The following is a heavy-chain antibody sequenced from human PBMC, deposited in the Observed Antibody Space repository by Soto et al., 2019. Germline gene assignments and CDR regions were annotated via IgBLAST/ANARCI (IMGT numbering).Heavy chain of an antibody. CDR3: ARGVVVVPAARSQKQTSPTYYYYYYMDV. V-gene: IGHV4-34*01. D-gene: IGHD2-2*01. CDR1: GGSFSGYY. CDR2: INHSGST. J-gene: IGHJ6*03. Sequence: SETLSLTCAVYGGSFSGYYWSWIRQPPGKGLEWIGEINHSGSTNYNPSLKSRVTISVDTSKNQFSLKLSSVTAADTAVYYCARGVVVVPAARSQKQTSPTYYYYYYMDVWGKGTTVTVSS.